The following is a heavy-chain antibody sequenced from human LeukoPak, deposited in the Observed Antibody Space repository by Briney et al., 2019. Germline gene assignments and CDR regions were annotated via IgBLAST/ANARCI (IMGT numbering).Heavy chain of an antibody. Sequence: GGSLRLSCAASGFTFSSYWMHWVRQAPGKGPVWVSSLNSDGSSTTYADSVKGRFTISRDNAKNTLYLQMNSLRAEDTAVYYCATGGRSGVAFESWGQGTLVTVSS. D-gene: IGHD2-15*01. CDR3: ATGGRSGVAFES. J-gene: IGHJ4*02. V-gene: IGHV3-74*01. CDR2: LNSDGSST. CDR1: GFTFSSYW.